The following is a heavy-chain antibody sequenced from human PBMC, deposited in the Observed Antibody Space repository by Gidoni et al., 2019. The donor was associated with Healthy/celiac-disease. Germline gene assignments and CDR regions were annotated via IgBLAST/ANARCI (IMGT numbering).Heavy chain of an antibody. V-gene: IGHV4-39*01. Sequence: QLQLQESGPGLVKPSETLSLTCTVSGGSIRSSSYYWGWIRQPPGKGLEWIGSIYYSGSTYYNPSLKSRVTISVDTSKNQFSLKLSSVTAADTAVYYCARHSIVVVVAAPTVVDPWGQGTLVTVSS. J-gene: IGHJ5*02. CDR3: ARHSIVVVVAAPTVVDP. D-gene: IGHD2-15*01. CDR2: IYYSGST. CDR1: GGSIRSSSYY.